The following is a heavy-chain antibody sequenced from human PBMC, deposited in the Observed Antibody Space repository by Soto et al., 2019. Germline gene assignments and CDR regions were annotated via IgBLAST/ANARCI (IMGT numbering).Heavy chain of an antibody. CDR1: GFTATSNY. D-gene: IGHD6-13*01. V-gene: IGHV3-53*04. CDR3: ARILYSNTFYYYYMDV. CDR2: IYSGGST. J-gene: IGHJ6*03. Sequence: PGESLKISCAASGFTATSNYMSWVRQAPGKGLEWVSIIYSGGSTYYADSVKGRFTISRHNSRNTLYLQMNSLRTEDTAVYYCARILYSNTFYYYYMDVWGKGTTVTVSS.